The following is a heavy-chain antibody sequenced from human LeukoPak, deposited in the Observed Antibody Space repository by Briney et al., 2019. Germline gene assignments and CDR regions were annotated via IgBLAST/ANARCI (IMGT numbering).Heavy chain of an antibody. D-gene: IGHD6-6*01. CDR3: ARAFIAARRETLSE. CDR1: GYTFTSYD. V-gene: IGHV1-8*03. CDR2: MNPNSGNT. Sequence: ASVKVSCKASGYTFTSYDINWVRQATGQELEWMGWMNPNSGNTGYAQKFQGRVTITRNTSISTAYMELSSLRSEDTAVYYCARAFIAARRETLSEWGQGTLVTVSS. J-gene: IGHJ4*02.